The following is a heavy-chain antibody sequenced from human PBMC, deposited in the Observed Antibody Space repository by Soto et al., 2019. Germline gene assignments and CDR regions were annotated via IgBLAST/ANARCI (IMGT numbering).Heavy chain of an antibody. V-gene: IGHV3-30-3*01. CDR2: ISYDGSNK. CDR1: GFTFSPYT. CDR3: ARGGGFCGGDCYKGGVDY. D-gene: IGHD2-21*02. J-gene: IGHJ4*02. Sequence: ESGGGVVQPGRSLGLSCEVSGFTFSPYTMHWVRQGPGKGLEWVAVISYDGSNKYYAASVKGRFTISRDNSKNTLYLQMNSLRPEDTSVYYCARGGGFCGGDCYKGGVDYWGQGTLVTVSS.